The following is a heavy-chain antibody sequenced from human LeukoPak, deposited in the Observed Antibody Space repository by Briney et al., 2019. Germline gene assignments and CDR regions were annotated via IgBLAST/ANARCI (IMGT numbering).Heavy chain of an antibody. V-gene: IGHV3-23*01. CDR3: AKSQLVGATFALDI. CDR1: GFSFSGYD. D-gene: IGHD1-26*01. Sequence: GGSLRLSCAASGFSFSGYDMNWVRQAPGKGLEWVSAIRGSGGSTFYADSVKGRFTISRDNSKNTLNLQMNSLRAEDTAVYYCAKSQLVGATFALDIWGQGTMVTVSS. CDR2: IRGSGGST. J-gene: IGHJ3*02.